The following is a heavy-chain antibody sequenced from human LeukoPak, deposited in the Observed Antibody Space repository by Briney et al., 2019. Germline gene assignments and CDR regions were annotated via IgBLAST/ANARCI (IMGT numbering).Heavy chain of an antibody. D-gene: IGHD3-10*01. Sequence: SETLSLTCTVSGGSISSYYWSWIRQPPGKGLEWIGYIYYSGSTNYNPSLKSRVTISVDTSKNQFSLKLSSVTAADTAVYYCAREPSPDYYGSGSYSEGWFDPWGQGTLDTVSS. CDR1: GGSISSYY. CDR2: IYYSGST. V-gene: IGHV4-59*01. J-gene: IGHJ5*02. CDR3: AREPSPDYYGSGSYSEGWFDP.